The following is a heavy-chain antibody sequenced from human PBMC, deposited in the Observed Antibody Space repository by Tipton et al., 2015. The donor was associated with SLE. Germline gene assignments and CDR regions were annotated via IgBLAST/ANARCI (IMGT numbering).Heavy chain of an antibody. Sequence: SGFTFDDYAMHWVRQAPGKGLEWVSGISWNSGSIGYADSVKGRFTISRDNAKNSLYLQMNSLRAEDTALYYCAKDRKPDYYDSSGYYEYWGQGTLVTVSS. CDR3: AKDRKPDYYDSSGYYEY. J-gene: IGHJ4*02. CDR1: GFTFDDYA. V-gene: IGHV3-9*01. D-gene: IGHD3-22*01. CDR2: ISWNSGSI.